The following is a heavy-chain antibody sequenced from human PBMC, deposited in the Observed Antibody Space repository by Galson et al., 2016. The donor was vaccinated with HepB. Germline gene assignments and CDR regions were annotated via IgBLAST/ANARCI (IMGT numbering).Heavy chain of an antibody. Sequence: CAISGDSVSSNSAAWNWIRQSPSRGLEWLGRTFYRSKWHNEYAVSVQSRISIKSDTSKNQFSLQLNSVSLEDTAVYYCARDPGWQYRDSGSYLGWFEPWGQGTLVTVSS. CDR2: TFYRSKWHN. V-gene: IGHV6-1*01. D-gene: IGHD1-26*01. CDR1: GDSVSSNSAA. J-gene: IGHJ5*02. CDR3: ARDPGWQYRDSGSYLGWFEP.